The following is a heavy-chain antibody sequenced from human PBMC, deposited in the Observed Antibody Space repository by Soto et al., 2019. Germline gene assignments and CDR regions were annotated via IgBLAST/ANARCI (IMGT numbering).Heavy chain of an antibody. CDR1: GFSFSTYG. V-gene: IGHV3-30*03. J-gene: IGHJ4*02. CDR2: ISNDGSNK. CDR3: ARVPSSSYHYFDY. Sequence: PGGSLRLSCAASGFSFSTYGMHWVRQAPGKGLEWVAFISNDGSNKYYADSVKGRFTVSRDNSKNTLYLQMSSLRAEDTAVYYCARVPSSSYHYFDYWGPGTLVTVSS. D-gene: IGHD6-13*01.